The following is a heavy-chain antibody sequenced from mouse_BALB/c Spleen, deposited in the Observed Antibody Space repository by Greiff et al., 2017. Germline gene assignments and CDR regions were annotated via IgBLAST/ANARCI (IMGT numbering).Heavy chain of an antibody. CDR2: INPSNGRT. Sequence: QVQLQQPGAELVKPGASVKLSCKASGYTFTSYWMHWVKQRPGQGLEWIGEINPSNGRTNYNEKFKSKATLTVDKSSSTAYMQLSSLTSEDSAVYYCARTYYRYDYAMDYWGQGTSVTFSS. CDR3: ARTYYRYDYAMDY. V-gene: IGHV1S81*02. D-gene: IGHD2-14*01. CDR1: GYTFTSYW. J-gene: IGHJ4*01.